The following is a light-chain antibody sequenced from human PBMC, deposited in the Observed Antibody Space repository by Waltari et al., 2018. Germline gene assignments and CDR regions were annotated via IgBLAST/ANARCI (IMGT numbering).Light chain of an antibody. CDR2: DVT. V-gene: IGLV2-14*03. CDR1: SSDIGGYNY. J-gene: IGLJ2*01. CDR3: TSYTSTNTVI. Sequence: QSALTQPASVSGSPGQSITISCTGNSSDIGGYNYVSWYQQHPGKAPKLMIYDVTKWPSGVSNRFSGSKSGNTASLTISGLQAEDEADYYCTSYTSTNTVIFGGGTKVTVL.